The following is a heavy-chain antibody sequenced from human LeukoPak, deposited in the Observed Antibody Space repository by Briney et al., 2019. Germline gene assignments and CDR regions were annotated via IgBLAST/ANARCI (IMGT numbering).Heavy chain of an antibody. CDR3: ARVVRAVAAKVGLHMDV. D-gene: IGHD2-15*01. J-gene: IGHJ6*03. CDR2: IYYSGST. V-gene: IGHV4-31*03. CDR1: GGSISSGGYY. Sequence: PSETLSLTCTVSGGSISSGGYYWSWIRQHPGKGLEWIGYIYYSGSTYYNPSLKSRVTISADTSKNQFSLKLSSVTAADTAVYYCARVVRAVAAKVGLHMDVWGKGTTVTVSS.